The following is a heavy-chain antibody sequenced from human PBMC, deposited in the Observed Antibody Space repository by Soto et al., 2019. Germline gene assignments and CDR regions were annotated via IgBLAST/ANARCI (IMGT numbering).Heavy chain of an antibody. J-gene: IGHJ6*02. CDR3: ARITGTTGRYYYYGMDV. CDR1: GGSISSSSYY. Sequence: SETLSLTCTVSGGSISSSSYYWGWIRQPPGKGLEWIGSIYYSGSTYYNPSLKSRVTISVDTSKNQFSLKLSSVTAADTAVYYCARITGTTGRYYYYGMDVWGQGTTVTVSS. D-gene: IGHD1-7*01. CDR2: IYYSGST. V-gene: IGHV4-39*01.